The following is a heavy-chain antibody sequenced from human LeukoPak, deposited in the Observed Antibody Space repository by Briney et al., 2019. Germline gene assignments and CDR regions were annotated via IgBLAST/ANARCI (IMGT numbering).Heavy chain of an antibody. D-gene: IGHD3-10*02. J-gene: IGHJ6*04. CDR3: AELGITMIGGV. CDR2: ISDDGYST. Sequence: PGGSLRLSCAVSGFTFSSYSMNWVRQAPGKGLEWVSGISDDGYSTYYADSVKGRFTISRDNSKNTLYLHMSSLRVEDTAVYYCAELGITMIGGVWGKGTTVTISS. CDR1: GFTFSSYS. V-gene: IGHV3-23*01.